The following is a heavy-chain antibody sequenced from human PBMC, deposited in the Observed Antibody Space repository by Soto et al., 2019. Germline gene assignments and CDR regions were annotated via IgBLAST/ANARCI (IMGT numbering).Heavy chain of an antibody. CDR1: GFTFSDYG. CDR2: MSYAGSYK. J-gene: IGHJ4*02. D-gene: IGHD6-6*01. Sequence: SLRLSCAVSGFTFSDYGMHWVRQAPGKGLEWVAVMSYAGSYKYYADSVKGRFTISRDLSGNTLFLQMNSLRPEDTAVDFCAKTMYPRTVVDNSSHWGDYWGQGTLVTVSS. CDR3: AKTMYPRTVVDNSSHWGDY. V-gene: IGHV3-30*18.